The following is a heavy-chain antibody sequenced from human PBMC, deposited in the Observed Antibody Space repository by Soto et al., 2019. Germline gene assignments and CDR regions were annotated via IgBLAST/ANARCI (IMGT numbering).Heavy chain of an antibody. Sequence: SETLSLTCTVSGGSISSGDYYWSWIRQPPGKGLEWIGYIYYSGSTYYNPSLKSRVTISVDTSKNQFSLKLSSVTAADTAVYYCARDPGYGSGIGYYYGMDVWGQGTTVTV. CDR3: ARDPGYGSGIGYYYGMDV. D-gene: IGHD3-10*01. J-gene: IGHJ6*02. CDR1: GGSISSGDYY. CDR2: IYYSGST. V-gene: IGHV4-30-4*01.